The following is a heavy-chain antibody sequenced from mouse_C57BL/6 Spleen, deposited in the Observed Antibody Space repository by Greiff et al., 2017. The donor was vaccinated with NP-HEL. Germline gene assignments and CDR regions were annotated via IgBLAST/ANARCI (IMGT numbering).Heavy chain of an antibody. D-gene: IGHD3-3*01. J-gene: IGHJ2*01. V-gene: IGHV1-69*01. CDR1: GYTFTSYW. CDR2: IDPSDSYT. Sequence: VQLQQPGAELVMPGASVKLSCKASGYTFTSYWMHWVKQRPGQGLEWIGEIDPSDSYTNYNQKFKGKSTLTVDKSSSTAYMQLSSLTSEDSAVYYCARGPGLDYWGQGTTLTVSS. CDR3: ARGPGLDY.